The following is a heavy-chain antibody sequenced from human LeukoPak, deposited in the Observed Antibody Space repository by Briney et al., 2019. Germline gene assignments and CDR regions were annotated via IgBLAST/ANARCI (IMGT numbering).Heavy chain of an antibody. CDR2: INHSGST. V-gene: IGHV4-34*01. CDR3: ARAPSVWGSYRLYYFDY. Sequence: PSETLSLTCTVSGGSISSYYWSWIRQPPGKGLEWIGEINHSGSTNYNPSLKSRVTISVDTSKNQFSLKLSSVTAADTAVYYCARAPSVWGSYRLYYFDYWGQGTLVTVSS. D-gene: IGHD3-16*02. CDR1: GGSISSYY. J-gene: IGHJ4*02.